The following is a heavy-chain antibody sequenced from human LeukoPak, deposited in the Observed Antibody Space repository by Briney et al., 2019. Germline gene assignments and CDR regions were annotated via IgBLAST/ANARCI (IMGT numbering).Heavy chain of an antibody. V-gene: IGHV4-39*01. CDR1: GGSISSSSSY. J-gene: IGHJ4*02. CDR2: IYYSGST. D-gene: IGHD1-1*01. Sequence: SETLSLTCTVSGGSISSSSSYWGWIRQPPGKGLEWIGTIYYSGSTYYNPSLKSRVTISVDTSKNQFSLNLSSVTATDTAVYYCARQAKAEVQYIDFDFWGQGTLVTVSS. CDR3: ARQAKAEVQYIDFDF.